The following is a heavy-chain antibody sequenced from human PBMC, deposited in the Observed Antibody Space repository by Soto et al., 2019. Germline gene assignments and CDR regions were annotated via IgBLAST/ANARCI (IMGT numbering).Heavy chain of an antibody. Sequence: SETLSLTCTVSGGSISSGDYYWSWIRQPPGKGLEWIGYIYYSGSTYYNPSLKSRVTISVDTSKNQFSLKLSSVTAADTAVYYCANRLRYCSGGSCYSGGYFDYWGQGTLVTVSS. J-gene: IGHJ4*02. CDR1: GGSISSGDYY. D-gene: IGHD2-15*01. V-gene: IGHV4-30-4*01. CDR3: ANRLRYCSGGSCYSGGYFDY. CDR2: IYYSGST.